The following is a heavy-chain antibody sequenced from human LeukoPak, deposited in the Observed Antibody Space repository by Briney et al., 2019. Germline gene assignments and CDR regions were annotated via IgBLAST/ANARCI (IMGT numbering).Heavy chain of an antibody. CDR3: SRESGAFCPFGY. CDR2: ISLSGQT. CDR1: GGSIRSTNW. D-gene: IGHD1-26*01. V-gene: IGHV4/OR15-8*02. Sequence: SETLSLTCGVSGGSIRSTNWWSWVRQPLGQGLEWIGEISLSGQTNFNPSLNGRVTMSLDESRNQLSLKLTSVTAADTAIYYCSRESGAFCPFGYWGQGTLVTVSS. J-gene: IGHJ4*02.